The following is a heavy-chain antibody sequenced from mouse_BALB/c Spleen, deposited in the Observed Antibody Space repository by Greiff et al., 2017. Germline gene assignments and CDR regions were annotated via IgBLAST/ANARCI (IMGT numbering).Heavy chain of an antibody. CDR1: GYSITSDYA. Sequence: EVQLQESGPGLVKPSQSLSLTCTVTGYSITSDYAWNWIRQFPGNKLEWMGYISYSGSTSYNPSLKSRISITRDTSKNQFFLQLNSVTTEDTATYYCARSVATRAMDYWGQGTSVTVSS. D-gene: IGHD1-1*02. CDR3: ARSVATRAMDY. CDR2: ISYSGST. J-gene: IGHJ4*01. V-gene: IGHV3-2*02.